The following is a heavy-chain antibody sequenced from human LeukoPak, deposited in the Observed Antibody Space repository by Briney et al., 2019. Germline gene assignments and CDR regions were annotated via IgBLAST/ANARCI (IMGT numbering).Heavy chain of an antibody. CDR1: GFTVSSNY. V-gene: IGHV3-53*01. J-gene: IGHJ3*02. D-gene: IGHD3-16*01. CDR3: AREPMGAFDI. CDR2: IYSGGST. Sequence: GGSLRLSCAASGFTVSSNYMSWVRRAPGKGLEWVSVIYSGGSTYYADSVKGRFTISRDNSKNTLYLQMNSLRAEDTAVYYCAREPMGAFDIWGQGTMVTVSS.